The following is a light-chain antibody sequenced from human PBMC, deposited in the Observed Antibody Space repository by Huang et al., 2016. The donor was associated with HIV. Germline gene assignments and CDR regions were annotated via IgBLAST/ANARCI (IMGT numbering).Light chain of an antibody. Sequence: DIVMTQSPDSLAVSLGERATINCKSSQSVLYSSNNKNYLAWYQQKPGPPPKLLVSWASSRESGVPDRFSASGSGTDFTLTISSLQAEDAAVYFCQQYYNTSYTFGQGTKLEIK. CDR3: QQYYNTSYT. J-gene: IGKJ2*01. CDR1: QSVLYSSNNKNY. V-gene: IGKV4-1*01. CDR2: WAS.